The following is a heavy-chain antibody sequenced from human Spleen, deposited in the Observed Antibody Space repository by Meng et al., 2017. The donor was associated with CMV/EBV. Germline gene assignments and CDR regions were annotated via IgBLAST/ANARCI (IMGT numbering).Heavy chain of an antibody. CDR3: AREGNGMDV. CDR2: VNSDGSST. Sequence: GESLKISCAASGFTFSSYWMHWIRQAPGKGLVWVSRVNSDGSSTSYADSVKGRFTFSRDNAKNTLYLQMNSLRAEDTAVYYCAREGNGMDVWGQGTTVTVSS. CDR1: GFTFSSYW. D-gene: IGHD6-13*01. J-gene: IGHJ6*02. V-gene: IGHV3-74*01.